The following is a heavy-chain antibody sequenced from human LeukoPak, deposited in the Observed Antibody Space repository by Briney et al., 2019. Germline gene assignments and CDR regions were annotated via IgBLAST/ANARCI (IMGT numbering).Heavy chain of an antibody. V-gene: IGHV3-21*01. CDR1: GFTFSSYS. Sequence: GGSLRLSCAASGFTFSSYSMNWVRQAPGEGLEWVSSISSSSSYIYYADSVKGRFTISRDNAKNSLYLQINSLRAEDTAVYYCAGSSGYDYWGQGTLVTVSS. CDR3: AGSSGYDY. D-gene: IGHD3-22*01. CDR2: ISSSSSYI. J-gene: IGHJ4*02.